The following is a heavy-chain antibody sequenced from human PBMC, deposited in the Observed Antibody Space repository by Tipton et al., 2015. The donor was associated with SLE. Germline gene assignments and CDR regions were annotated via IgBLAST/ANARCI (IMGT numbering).Heavy chain of an antibody. Sequence: TLSLTCTVSRGSISSLYWSWIRQPAGKGLEWIGRVFDNETANYNPSLKSRVTMSLDTSNSHFSLKLTSVTAADTAVYYCARSLKGAFDMWGQGTMVTVSS. CDR3: ARSLKGAFDM. CDR2: VFDNETA. CDR1: RGSISSLY. V-gene: IGHV4-4*07. J-gene: IGHJ3*02.